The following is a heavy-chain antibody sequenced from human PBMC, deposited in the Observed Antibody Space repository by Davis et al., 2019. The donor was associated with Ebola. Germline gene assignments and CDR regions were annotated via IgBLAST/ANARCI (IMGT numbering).Heavy chain of an antibody. V-gene: IGHV3-30*18. Sequence: LSLTCTVSGGSISSYYWSWVRQAPGKGLEWVAVISYDGSNKYYADSVKGRFTISRDNSKNTLYLQMNSLRAEDTAVYYCAKDFSSGYRDYWGQGTLVTVSS. D-gene: IGHD3-22*01. CDR2: ISYDGSNK. CDR1: GGSISSYY. CDR3: AKDFSSGYRDY. J-gene: IGHJ4*02.